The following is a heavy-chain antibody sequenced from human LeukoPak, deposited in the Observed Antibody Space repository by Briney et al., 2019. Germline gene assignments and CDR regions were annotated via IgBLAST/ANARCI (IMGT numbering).Heavy chain of an antibody. CDR2: ISGSAGST. Sequence: GGSLRLSCAASGFTFSSYAMAWVRQAPGKGPEWVSAISGSAGSTYYADSVKGRFTISRDNFKNTLYLQMNSLRAEDTATYFCAKGGTGTTGYYFGYWGQGTLVTVSS. CDR3: AKGGTGTTGYYFGY. V-gene: IGHV3-23*01. CDR1: GFTFSSYA. J-gene: IGHJ4*02. D-gene: IGHD1-14*01.